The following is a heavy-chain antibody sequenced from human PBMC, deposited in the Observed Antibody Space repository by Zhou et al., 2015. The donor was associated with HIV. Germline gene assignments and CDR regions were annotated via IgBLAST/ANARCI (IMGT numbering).Heavy chain of an antibody. CDR3: ARAGYCSGGSCSTYGMDAQGGMDV. D-gene: IGHD2-15*01. V-gene: IGHV1-69*06. CDR2: IIPIFGTA. J-gene: IGHJ6*02. Sequence: QVQLVQSGAEVKKPGSSVKVSCKASGGTFSSYAISWVRQAPGQGLEWMGGIIPIFGTANYAQKFQGRVTITADKSTSTAYMELSSLRSEDTAVYYCARAGYCSGGSCSTYGMDAQGGMDVWGQGTTVTVSS. CDR1: GGTFSSYA.